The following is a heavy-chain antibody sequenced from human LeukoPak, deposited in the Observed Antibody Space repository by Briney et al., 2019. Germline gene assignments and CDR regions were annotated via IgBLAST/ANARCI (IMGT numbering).Heavy chain of an antibody. CDR3: ARGPGYYDFWSGYYLVWFDP. CDR1: SGSISTSNYY. D-gene: IGHD3-3*01. Sequence: SETLSLTCTVSSGSISTSNYYWGWVRQPPGKALEWIGNIFYSGSTYYSPSLKSRVTISLDTSRNQFSLKLNSVTAADTAVYYCARGPGYYDFWSGYYLVWFDPWGQGTLVTVSS. CDR2: IFYSGST. J-gene: IGHJ5*02. V-gene: IGHV4-39*07.